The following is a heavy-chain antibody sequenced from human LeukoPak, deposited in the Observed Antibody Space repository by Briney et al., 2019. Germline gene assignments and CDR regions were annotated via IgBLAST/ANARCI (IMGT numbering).Heavy chain of an antibody. D-gene: IGHD3-10*01. CDR3: ARTLLDSGAGSFFDW. Sequence: GASVKASCKASGGTFASSGIGWVRLAPGQGLVWRGGTIPIYGTTFIAQKFQGRVTLTTDESTSTAYMEVTSLRSEDTAVYYCARTLLDSGAGSFFDWWGQGTLVTVSS. CDR1: GGTFASSG. V-gene: IGHV1-69*05. CDR2: TIPIYGTT. J-gene: IGHJ4*02.